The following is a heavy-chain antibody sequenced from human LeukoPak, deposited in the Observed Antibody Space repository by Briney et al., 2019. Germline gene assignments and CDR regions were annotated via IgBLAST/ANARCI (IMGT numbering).Heavy chain of an antibody. Sequence: SETQSLTCTVSGGSISSYYWSWIRQPPGKGLEWIGYIYTSGSTNYNPSLKSRVTISVDTSKNQFSLKLSSVTAADTAVYYCARLYDINWFDPWGQGTLVTVSS. V-gene: IGHV4-4*09. CDR1: GGSISSYY. CDR3: ARLYDINWFDP. D-gene: IGHD3-9*01. CDR2: IYTSGST. J-gene: IGHJ5*02.